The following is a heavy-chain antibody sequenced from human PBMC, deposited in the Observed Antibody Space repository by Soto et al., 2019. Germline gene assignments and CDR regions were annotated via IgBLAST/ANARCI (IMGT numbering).Heavy chain of an antibody. Sequence: PVESLKMSCKVSGYSFTSYWIAWVLHMPGKGLEWVGIIYPGDSDVKYSPSFEGHITISVDRSDSVAYLQWTSLKASDTAMYFCARHFDSSGYYPDYWGQGTQVTVSS. D-gene: IGHD3-22*01. CDR3: ARHFDSSGYYPDY. V-gene: IGHV5-51*01. CDR2: IYPGDSDV. J-gene: IGHJ4*02. CDR1: GYSFTSYW.